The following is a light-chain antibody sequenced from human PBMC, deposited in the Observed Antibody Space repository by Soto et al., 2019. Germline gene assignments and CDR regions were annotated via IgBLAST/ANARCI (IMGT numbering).Light chain of an antibody. CDR3: QQYDTFPRP. CDR1: QSISSY. CDR2: DAS. J-gene: IGKJ1*01. V-gene: IGKV1-5*01. Sequence: DIQMTQSPSSLSASVGDRVTITCRTSQSISSYVNWYQQKPGKAPKFLIYDASTLETGVPSRFSGSGSGTEFTLTISSLQPDDFATFYCQQYDTFPRPFGQGSMV.